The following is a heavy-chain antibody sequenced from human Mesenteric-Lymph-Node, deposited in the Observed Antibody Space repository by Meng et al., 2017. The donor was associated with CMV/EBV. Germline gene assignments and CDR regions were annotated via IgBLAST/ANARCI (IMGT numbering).Heavy chain of an antibody. CDR2: ISGSGGST. J-gene: IGHJ4*02. CDR1: GFTFSSYG. D-gene: IGHD1-1*01. Sequence: GGSLRLSCAASGFTFSSYGMSWVRQAPGKGLEWVSAISGSGGSTYYADSVKGRFTISRDKSKNTLYLQLNSLRAEDTAVYYCVRGYSTNWNQPAYFDYWGQGALVTVSS. V-gene: IGHV3-23*01. CDR3: VRGYSTNWNQPAYFDY.